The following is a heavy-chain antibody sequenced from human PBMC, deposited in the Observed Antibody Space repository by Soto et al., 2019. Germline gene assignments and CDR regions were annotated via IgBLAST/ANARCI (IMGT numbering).Heavy chain of an antibody. J-gene: IGHJ4*02. CDR2: INNSGST. CDR1: GGSFSGYY. Sequence: QVQLQQSGAGLLKPSETLSLTCAVYGGSFSGYYWSWIRQPPGKGLEWIGEINNSGSTNYHPSLQRRVTTSVYTSRIQFSRKLSAVTAADTAVYYCARGRGRGYCSSTSCYRYFDYWCQGTLVSVSS. V-gene: IGHV4-34*01. CDR3: ARGRGRGYCSSTSCYRYFDY. D-gene: IGHD2-2*02.